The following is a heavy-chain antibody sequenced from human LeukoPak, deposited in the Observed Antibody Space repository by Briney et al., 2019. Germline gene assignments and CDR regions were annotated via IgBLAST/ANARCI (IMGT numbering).Heavy chain of an antibody. CDR3: ARVGIGAAAGSFDY. CDR2: ISYDGSNK. D-gene: IGHD6-13*01. J-gene: IGHJ4*02. CDR1: GFTFSSYA. Sequence: GGSLRLSCAASGFTFSSYAMHWVRQAPGKGLEWVAVISYDGSNKYYADSVKGRFTISRDNSKNTLYLQMNSLRAEDTAVYYCARVGIGAAAGSFDYWGQGTLVTVSS. V-gene: IGHV3-30-3*01.